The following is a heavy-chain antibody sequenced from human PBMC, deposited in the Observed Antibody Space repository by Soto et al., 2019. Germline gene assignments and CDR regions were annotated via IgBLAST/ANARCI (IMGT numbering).Heavy chain of an antibody. CDR1: GYTFIGYY. D-gene: IGHD3-16*01. J-gene: IGHJ4*02. CDR2: INPNSGDT. CDR3: ARARTNYYNTSDYDYVWGSAPGGDY. V-gene: IGHV1-2*02. Sequence: GASVKVSCKASGYTFIGYYMHWVRQAPGQGLEWMGWINPNSGDTNYAQKFQGRVNMTRDTSISTAYTELSRLRFDDTAVYYCARARTNYYNTSDYDYVWGSAPGGDYWGQGTLVTVSS.